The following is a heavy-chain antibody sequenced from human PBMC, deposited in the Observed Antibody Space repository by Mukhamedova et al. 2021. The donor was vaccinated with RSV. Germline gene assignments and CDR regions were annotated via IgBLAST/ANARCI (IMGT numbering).Heavy chain of an antibody. CDR3: ARDQGLKCIVGTCSLEY. J-gene: IGHJ4*02. D-gene: IGHD1-7*01. V-gene: IGHV1-18*01. CDR2: ISTYDGNA. Sequence: WVRQAPGQGLEWMGWISTYDGNANYAPNFQGRVTMTRDTATSTAYMELRTLRSDDTAVYYCARDQGLKCIVGTCSLEYWGQGTLV.